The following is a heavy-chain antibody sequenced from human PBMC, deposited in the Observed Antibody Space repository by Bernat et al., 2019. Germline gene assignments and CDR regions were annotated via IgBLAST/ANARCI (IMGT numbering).Heavy chain of an antibody. V-gene: IGHV3-49*04. D-gene: IGHD3-3*02. J-gene: IGHJ4*02. CDR1: GFTFGDYA. Sequence: EVQLVESGGGLVQPGRSLRLSCSGSGFTFGDYAMTWVRQAPGKGLEWVGFIKSEGYGGTTEYAASVKGRFTISRDDSKSIAYLQMNGLKTEDTAVYYCVRVPRLADYWGQGTLVTVSA. CDR2: IKSEGYGGTT. CDR3: VRVPRLADY.